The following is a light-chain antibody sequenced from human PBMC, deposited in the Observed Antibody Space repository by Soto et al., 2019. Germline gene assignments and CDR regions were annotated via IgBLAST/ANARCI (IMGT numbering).Light chain of an antibody. Sequence: DIPMTQSPSSLSASVGDSVTITCQASQDISMSLNWVQQNPGKAPKILIYDTSNLETGVPSRFSGSGSGTDFSFTISSLQPEDIATYYCQQYDNLPYTFGQGTNLEIK. CDR2: DTS. V-gene: IGKV1-33*01. CDR1: QDISMS. J-gene: IGKJ2*01. CDR3: QQYDNLPYT.